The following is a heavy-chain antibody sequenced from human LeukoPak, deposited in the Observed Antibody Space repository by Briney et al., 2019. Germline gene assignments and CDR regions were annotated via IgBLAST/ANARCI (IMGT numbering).Heavy chain of an antibody. Sequence: QAGGSLRLSCAASGFTFSNYAMNWVRQAPGKGLEWVSVISVSGGNTYYADSVKGRFTISRDNSGNTMYLEMNSLRAEDTAVYYCAKSGVSLWFIWLDPWGQGTLVTVSS. CDR2: ISVSGGNT. CDR1: GFTFSNYA. CDR3: AKSGVSLWFIWLDP. D-gene: IGHD3-10*01. V-gene: IGHV3-23*01. J-gene: IGHJ5*02.